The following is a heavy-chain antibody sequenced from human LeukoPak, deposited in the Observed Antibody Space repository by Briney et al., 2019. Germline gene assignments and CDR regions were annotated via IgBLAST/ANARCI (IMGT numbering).Heavy chain of an antibody. CDR3: ASFNLGNWFDP. Sequence: PSETLSLTCTVSGGSISSYYWSWIRQPPGKGLEWIGYIYYSGSTNYNPSLKSRATISVDASKNQFSLKLSSVTAADTAVYYCASFNLGNWFDPWGQGTLVTVSS. V-gene: IGHV4-59*01. CDR2: IYYSGST. J-gene: IGHJ5*02. D-gene: IGHD3-10*01. CDR1: GGSISSYY.